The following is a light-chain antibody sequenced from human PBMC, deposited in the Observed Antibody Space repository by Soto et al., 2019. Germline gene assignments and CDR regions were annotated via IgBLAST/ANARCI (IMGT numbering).Light chain of an antibody. CDR1: SSNIGNNY. J-gene: IGLJ2*01. V-gene: IGLV1-51*01. CDR2: DNS. CDR3: GTWDSRLSAVV. Sequence: QSVLTQPPSVSAAPGQKVSISCSGSSSNIGNNYVSWYQQFPGTAPKLLISDNSKRPSGIPDRFSGSKSGTSATLGITGLQTGDEADYYCGTWDSRLSAVVFGGGTKVTVL.